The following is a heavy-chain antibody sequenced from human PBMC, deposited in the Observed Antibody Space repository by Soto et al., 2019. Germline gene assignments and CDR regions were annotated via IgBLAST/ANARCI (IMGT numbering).Heavy chain of an antibody. Sequence: EVQLVESGGGLVQPGGSLRLSCAASGFTFSSYWMSWVRQAPGKGLEWVANIKQDGSEKYYVDSVKGRFTISRDNAKNSLYLQMNSLRAEDTAVYYCAGDERWLRWSRFDYWCQGTLVTVSS. D-gene: IGHD4-17*01. V-gene: IGHV3-7*01. J-gene: IGHJ4*02. CDR1: GFTFSSYW. CDR2: IKQDGSEK. CDR3: AGDERWLRWSRFDY.